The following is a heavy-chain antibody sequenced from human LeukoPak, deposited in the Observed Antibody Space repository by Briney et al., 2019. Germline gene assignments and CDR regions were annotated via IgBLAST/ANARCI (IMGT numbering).Heavy chain of an antibody. D-gene: IGHD3-10*01. J-gene: IGHJ6*03. CDR1: GFTFSSYG. CDR3: ARDGEYYMDV. CDR2: IWYDGSNK. V-gene: IGHV3-33*01. Sequence: GGSLRLSCAAAGFTFSSYGMHWVRQAQGKGLEWVAVIWYDGSNKYYADSVKGRFTISRDNSKNTLYLQMNSLRAEDTAVYYCARDGEYYMDVWGKGTTVTVSS.